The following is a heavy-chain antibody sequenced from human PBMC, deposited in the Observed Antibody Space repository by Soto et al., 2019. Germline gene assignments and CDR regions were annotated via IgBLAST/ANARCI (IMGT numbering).Heavy chain of an antibody. CDR1: GFTFSSYA. D-gene: IGHD3-3*01. J-gene: IGHJ6*02. CDR2: ISYDGSTK. V-gene: IGHV3-30-3*01. CDR3: ARVLGVVIITYEIDV. Sequence: QVQLVEYGGGVVQPGRSLRLSCAASGFTFSSYAMHLVRQAPGKWLEWVAVISYDGSTKYYADSVKGLFTLSRDNSKDTLNLQMHSLRAEDTAVYYCARVLGVVIITYEIDVWVQGTTVTGS.